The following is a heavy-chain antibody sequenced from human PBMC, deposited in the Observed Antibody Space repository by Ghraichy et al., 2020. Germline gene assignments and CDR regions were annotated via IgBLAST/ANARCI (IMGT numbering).Heavy chain of an antibody. V-gene: IGHV4-39*01. CDR2: IFYSGNT. J-gene: IGHJ4*02. Sequence: SETLSLTCTVSGDSFTSRTYYWGWVRQPPGKGLEWIGTIFYSGNTYYNPSLKSRVTISVDTSKNQFRLKLTSRTAADTAFYVCAGPRYGSSWYYFDYWGQGALVTVSS. CDR1: GDSFTSRTYY. CDR3: AGPRYGSSWYYFDY. D-gene: IGHD6-13*01.